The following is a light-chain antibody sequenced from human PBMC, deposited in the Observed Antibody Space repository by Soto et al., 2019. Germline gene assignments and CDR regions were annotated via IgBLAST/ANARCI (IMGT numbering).Light chain of an antibody. V-gene: IGKV3-20*01. CDR3: HQYGSSAYT. Sequence: EFVLTQSPGTLSLSPGERATLSCRASQSVSSSYLAWYQQKPGQAPRLLIYGASSRVSGIPDRFSGSGSGTDFALTISRLEPEDFAVYYCHQYGSSAYTFGPGTKVDIK. CDR1: QSVSSSY. CDR2: GAS. J-gene: IGKJ3*01.